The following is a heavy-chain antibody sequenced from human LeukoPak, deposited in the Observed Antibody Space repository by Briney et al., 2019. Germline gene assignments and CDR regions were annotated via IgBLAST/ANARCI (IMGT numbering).Heavy chain of an antibody. CDR2: IHPGNSEN. Sequence: GESLRISCQGSGYSFSSYWIHWVRQMPGKGLESMGIIHPGNSENTYSPSFQGQVTMSVDKSINTAYLQWSSLKASDTAMYYCARLTTGHLDYWGQGTLVTVSS. V-gene: IGHV5-51*01. D-gene: IGHD1-1*01. CDR3: ARLTTGHLDY. J-gene: IGHJ4*02. CDR1: GYSFSSYW.